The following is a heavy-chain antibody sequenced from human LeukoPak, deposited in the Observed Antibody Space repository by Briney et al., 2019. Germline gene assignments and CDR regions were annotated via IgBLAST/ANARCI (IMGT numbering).Heavy chain of an antibody. J-gene: IGHJ5*02. V-gene: IGHV4-31*03. CDR3: AREKRGYSGYDYWYNWFDP. Sequence: SETLSLTCTVSGGSISSSSYYWGWIRQPPGKGLEWIGYIYYSGSTYYNPSLKSRVTISVDTSKNQFSLKLSSVTAADTAVYYCAREKRGYSGYDYWYNWFDPWGQGTLVTVSS. D-gene: IGHD5-12*01. CDR2: IYYSGST. CDR1: GGSISSSSYY.